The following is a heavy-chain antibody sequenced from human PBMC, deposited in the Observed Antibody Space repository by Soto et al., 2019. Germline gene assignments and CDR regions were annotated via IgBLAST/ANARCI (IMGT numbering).Heavy chain of an antibody. J-gene: IGHJ6*02. D-gene: IGHD5-18*01. Sequence: SETLCLTCTVSGGSVSSGSYYWSWIRQPPGKGLEWIGYIYYSGSTNYNPSLKSRVTISVDTSKNQFSLKLSSVTAADTAVYYCARPLYSYGPMDVWGQGTTVTVSS. CDR2: IYYSGST. CDR3: ARPLYSYGPMDV. CDR1: GGSVSSGSYY. V-gene: IGHV4-61*01.